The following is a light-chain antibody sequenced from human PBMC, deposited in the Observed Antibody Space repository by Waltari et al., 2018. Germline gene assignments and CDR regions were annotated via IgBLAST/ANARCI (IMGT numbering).Light chain of an antibody. CDR2: SNT. V-gene: IGLV1-44*01. Sequence: QSVLTQPPSASGPPGQRVTLSCSGSSPNVGRNTVNWYQQLSGMAPKLLIYSNTQRPSGVPDRFSGSKSGTSASLAISGLQSEDEADYYCAAWDDSLNGVVFGGGTKLTVL. CDR3: AAWDDSLNGVV. CDR1: SPNVGRNT. J-gene: IGLJ2*01.